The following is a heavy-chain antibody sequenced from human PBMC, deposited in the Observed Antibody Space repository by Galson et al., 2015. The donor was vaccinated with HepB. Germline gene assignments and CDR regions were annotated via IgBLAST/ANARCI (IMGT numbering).Heavy chain of an antibody. D-gene: IGHD3-10*01. CDR1: GFTFSSYA. CDR3: ARGDWGYYGSRSYPYNSGKSGWFDP. Sequence: SLRLSCAASGFTFSSYAMHWVRQAPGKGLEWVAVISYDGSNKYYADSVKGRFTISRDNSKNTLYLQMNSLRAEDTAVYYCARGDWGYYGSRSYPYNSGKSGWFDPWGQGTLVTVSS. CDR2: ISYDGSNK. V-gene: IGHV3-30*04. J-gene: IGHJ5*02.